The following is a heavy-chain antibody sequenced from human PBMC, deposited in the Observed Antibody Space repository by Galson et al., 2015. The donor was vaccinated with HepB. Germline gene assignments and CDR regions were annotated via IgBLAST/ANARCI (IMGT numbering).Heavy chain of an antibody. CDR3: ARGTLGYCSGGSCSPAEYFQR. Sequence: SLRLSCAASGFTFSSYGMHWVRQAPGKGLEWVAVIWYDGSNKYYADSVKGRFTISRDNSKNTLYLQMNSLRAEDTAVYYCARGTLGYCSGGSCSPAEYFQRWGQGTLVTVSS. V-gene: IGHV3-33*01. D-gene: IGHD2-15*01. J-gene: IGHJ1*01. CDR2: IWYDGSNK. CDR1: GFTFSSYG.